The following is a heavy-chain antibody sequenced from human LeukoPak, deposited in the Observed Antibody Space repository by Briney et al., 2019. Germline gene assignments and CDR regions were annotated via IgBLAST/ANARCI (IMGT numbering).Heavy chain of an antibody. D-gene: IGHD5-12*01. CDR2: IYYSGST. CDR3: ARQMATINYFDY. CDR1: GGSISSSSYY. Sequence: SETLSLTYTVSGGSISSSSYYWGWIRQPPGKGLEWIGSIYYSGSTYYNPSLKSRVTISVDTSKNQFSLKLSSVTAADTAVYYCARQMATINYFDYWGQGTLVTVSS. J-gene: IGHJ4*02. V-gene: IGHV4-39*01.